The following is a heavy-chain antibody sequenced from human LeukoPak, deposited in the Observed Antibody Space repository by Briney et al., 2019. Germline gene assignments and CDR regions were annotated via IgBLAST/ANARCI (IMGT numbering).Heavy chain of an antibody. J-gene: IGHJ5*02. CDR3: ARTAPAAIYWFDP. Sequence: GGSLRLSCAASGFTFSSYAMTWVRQAPGKGLEWVSGISGSGGSTYYADSVKGRFTISRDNSKNMLYLQMSSLRAEDTAVYYCARTAPAAIYWFDPWGQGTLVTVSS. CDR2: ISGSGGST. D-gene: IGHD2-2*02. CDR1: GFTFSSYA. V-gene: IGHV3-23*01.